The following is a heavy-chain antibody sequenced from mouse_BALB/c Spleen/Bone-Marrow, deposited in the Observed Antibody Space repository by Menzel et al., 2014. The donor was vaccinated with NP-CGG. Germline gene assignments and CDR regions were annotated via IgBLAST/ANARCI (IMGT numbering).Heavy chain of an antibody. CDR1: GFNIKDTY. CDR3: ASYYYGSSSFAY. CDR2: IDPANGNT. J-gene: IGHJ3*01. Sequence: EVQLHQSGSELVKPGAPVKLSCTASGFNIKDTYMHWVKQRPEQGLEWIGRIDPANGNTKYDPKFQGKATITADTSSNTAYLQLSSLTSEDTAVYYCASYYYGSSSFAYWGQGTMVTVSA. D-gene: IGHD1-1*01. V-gene: IGHV14-3*02.